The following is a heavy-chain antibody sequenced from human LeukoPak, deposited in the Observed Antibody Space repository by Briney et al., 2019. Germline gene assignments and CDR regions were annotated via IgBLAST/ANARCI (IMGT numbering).Heavy chain of an antibody. CDR2: IKQDGSEK. Sequence: PLGSLRLSCAASGFAASRNYISWVRQAPGPGLEWVANIKQDGSEKYYVDSVQGRFTISRDNAKNSLYLQMNSLRAEDTAVYYCARDVFGELLGEVFDYWGQGTLVTVSS. CDR3: ARDVFGELLGEVFDY. D-gene: IGHD3-10*02. CDR1: GFAASRNY. V-gene: IGHV3-7*03. J-gene: IGHJ4*02.